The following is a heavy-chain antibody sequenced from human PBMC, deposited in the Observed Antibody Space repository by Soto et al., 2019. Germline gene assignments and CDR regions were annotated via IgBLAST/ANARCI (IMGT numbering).Heavy chain of an antibody. V-gene: IGHV3-33*01. D-gene: IGHD3-16*01. CDR3: MRWGDNRAFEC. CDR1: GFTFSSHG. CDR2: IWYDGSNK. J-gene: IGHJ4*02. Sequence: QVQLVESGGGVVQPGRSLRLSCAASGFTFSSHGMHWVRQAPGKGLEWVAVIWYDGSNKYYADSVKGRFTISRDNSKNTLYLQMNSLRVDDTAVYYCMRWGDNRAFECWGQGTLVTVSS.